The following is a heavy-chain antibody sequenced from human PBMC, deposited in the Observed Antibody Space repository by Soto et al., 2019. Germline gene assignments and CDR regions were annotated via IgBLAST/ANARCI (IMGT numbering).Heavy chain of an antibody. CDR2: ISGSGGST. D-gene: IGHD3-22*01. CDR3: AANCYDSSGYVFDI. CDR1: GFTCSSYA. J-gene: IGHJ3*02. V-gene: IGHV3-23*01. Sequence: GGSLRLSCAASGFTCSSYAMSWVLHAPGKGLEWVSAISGSGGSTYYADSVKGRFTISRDNSKNTLYLQMNSLRAEDTAVYYFAANCYDSSGYVFDIRRQRTTV.